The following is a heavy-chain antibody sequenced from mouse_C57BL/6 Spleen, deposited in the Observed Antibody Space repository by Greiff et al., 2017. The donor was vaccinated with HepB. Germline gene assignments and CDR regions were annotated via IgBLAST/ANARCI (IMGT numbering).Heavy chain of an antibody. J-gene: IGHJ4*01. CDR2: IDPANGNT. Sequence: VQLQQSVAELVRPGASVKLSCTASGFNIKNTYMHWVKQRPEQGLEWIGRIDPANGNTKYAPKFQGKATITAETSSNTAYLQLSSLTSEDTAIYYCATHYGGFPRAMDYWGQGTSVTVSS. CDR3: ATHYGGFPRAMDY. V-gene: IGHV14-3*01. CDR1: GFNIKNTY. D-gene: IGHD1-2*01.